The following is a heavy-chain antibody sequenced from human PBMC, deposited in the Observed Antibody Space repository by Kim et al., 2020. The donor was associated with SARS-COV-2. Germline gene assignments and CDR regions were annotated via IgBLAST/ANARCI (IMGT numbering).Heavy chain of an antibody. V-gene: IGHV3-48*03. CDR1: GFTFSSYE. J-gene: IGHJ6*02. CDR2: ISSSGSTI. D-gene: IGHD2-15*01. Sequence: GGSLRLSCAASGFTFSSYEMNWVRQAPGKGLEWVSYISSSGSTIYYADSVKGRFTISRDNAKNSLYLQMNSLRTEDTAVYYCARGKVAATSPYYYYGMDVWGQGTTVTVSS. CDR3: ARGKVAATSPYYYYGMDV.